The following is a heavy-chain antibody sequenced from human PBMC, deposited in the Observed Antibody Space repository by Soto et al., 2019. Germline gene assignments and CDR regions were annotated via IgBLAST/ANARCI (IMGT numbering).Heavy chain of an antibody. CDR3: ARHMSNFRYYYYAMDV. CDR2: IYPGDSDT. D-gene: IGHD3-16*01. J-gene: IGHJ6*02. Sequence: GESLKISCKGSGYTFTDYWIGWVRQLPGKGLEWMGIIYPGDSDTRYSPSFRGHVTITVDKSTSTAYLQWNTLKASDTAMYYCARHMSNFRYYYYAMDVWGQGTTVTVSS. CDR1: GYTFTDYW. V-gene: IGHV5-51*01.